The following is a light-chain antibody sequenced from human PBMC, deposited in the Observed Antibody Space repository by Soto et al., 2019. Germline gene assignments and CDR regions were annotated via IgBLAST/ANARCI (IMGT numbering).Light chain of an antibody. Sequence: DIVMTQSPDSLAVSLGERATINCKSSQSVLHSSNNKNYLAWYQQKPGQPPKLLICWASTRESGVPDRFSGRGFWADFTLNHSSLQGESWAVYFCQQYYTTPSFGQGTKVEIK. J-gene: IGKJ1*01. V-gene: IGKV4-1*01. CDR3: QQYYTTPS. CDR2: WAS. CDR1: QSVLHSSNNKNY.